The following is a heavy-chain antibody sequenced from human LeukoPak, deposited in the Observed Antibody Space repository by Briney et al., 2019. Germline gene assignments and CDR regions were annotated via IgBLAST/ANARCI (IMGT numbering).Heavy chain of an antibody. CDR2: IIPILGIA. CDR3: ARGYNGYDLNFDY. Sequence: SVKVSCKASGGTFSSYAISWVRQAPGQGLEWMGRIIPILGIANYAQKFQGRVTITADKSTSTAYMELSSLRSEDTAVYYCARGYNGYDLNFDYWGQGTLVTVSS. J-gene: IGHJ4*02. V-gene: IGHV1-69*04. CDR1: GGTFSSYA. D-gene: IGHD5-12*01.